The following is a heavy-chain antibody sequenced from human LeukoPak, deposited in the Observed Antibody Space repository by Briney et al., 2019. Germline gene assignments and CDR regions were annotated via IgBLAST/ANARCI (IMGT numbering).Heavy chain of an antibody. CDR3: ARGNYYYYDSSGYFDY. V-gene: IGHV4-34*01. J-gene: IGHJ4*02. CDR2: INHSGST. Sequence: SETLSLTCTVSGGSFSGYYWSWIRQPPGKGLEWIGEINHSGSTNYNPSLKSRVTISVDTSKNQFSLKLSSVTAADTAVYYCARGNYYYYDSSGYFDYWGQGTLVTVSS. CDR1: GGSFSGYY. D-gene: IGHD3-22*01.